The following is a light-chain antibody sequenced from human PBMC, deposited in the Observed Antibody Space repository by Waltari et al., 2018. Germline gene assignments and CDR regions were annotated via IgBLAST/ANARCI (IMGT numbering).Light chain of an antibody. CDR2: WAS. CDR3: QQYYRSRT. V-gene: IGKV4-1*01. CDR1: QSVFYRSDNKNY. J-gene: IGKJ1*01. Sequence: DIVMTQSPDSLAVSLGEGATIDCNSSQSVFYRSDNKNYPAWYQHKPGQPPKLLFSWASTRESGVPDRFSASGSGTDFTLTINNLQAEDVAVYYCQQYYRSRTFGQGTRVEIK.